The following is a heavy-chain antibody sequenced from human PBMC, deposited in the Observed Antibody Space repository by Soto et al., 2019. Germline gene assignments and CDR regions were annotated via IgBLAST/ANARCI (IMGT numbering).Heavy chain of an antibody. CDR2: IYYSGST. CDR3: ARERKTYHYYYFAMDV. V-gene: IGHV4-31*03. J-gene: IGHJ6*02. Sequence: QVQLQESGPGLVKPSQTLSLTCTVSGGSISSGEYYWSWIRQHPGKGLEWIGYIYYSGSTYYIPSLRSRLTISVDTSKNQFSLKLSSVTAADTAIFYCARERKTYHYYYFAMDVWGPGTTVTVSS. CDR1: GGSISSGEYY.